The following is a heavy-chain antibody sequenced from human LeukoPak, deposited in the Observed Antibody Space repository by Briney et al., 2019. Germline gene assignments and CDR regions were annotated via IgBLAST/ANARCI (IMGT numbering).Heavy chain of an antibody. Sequence: SETLSLACTVSGGSISSSSYYWGWIRQPPGKGLEWIGSTYYSGSTYYNPSLKSRVTISVDTSKNQFSLKLSSVTAADTAVYYCAVWWLRSSRFDYWGQGTLVTVSS. V-gene: IGHV4-39*01. CDR1: GGSISSSSYY. D-gene: IGHD5-12*01. J-gene: IGHJ4*02. CDR3: AVWWLRSSRFDY. CDR2: TYYSGST.